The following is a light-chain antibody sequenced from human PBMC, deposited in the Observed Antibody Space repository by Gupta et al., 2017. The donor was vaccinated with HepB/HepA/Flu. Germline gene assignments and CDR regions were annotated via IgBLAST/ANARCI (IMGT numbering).Light chain of an antibody. CDR2: LNT. V-gene: IGLV3-21*03. CDR3: RVCDRDTEHVV. J-gene: IGLJ3*02. CDR1: NMRRKS. Sequence: SYVLTQPPSVSVAPGNTATITCGGDNMRRKSVHWYQKKPGQAPVLVVSLNTDLPSGIPGRFSGSNSGNTATLTISRVEAGDEADYFGRVCDRDTEHVVFGGGTKLTVL.